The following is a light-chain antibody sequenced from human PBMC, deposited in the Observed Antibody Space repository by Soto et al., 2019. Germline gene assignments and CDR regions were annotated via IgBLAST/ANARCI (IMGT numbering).Light chain of an antibody. V-gene: IGKV1-9*01. CDR3: QQSNDYPRT. CDR2: AAS. J-gene: IGKJ2*01. Sequence: DIQLTQSPSFLSASVGDRVTITCRASQGISSYLAWHQQKPGKAPKLLISAASTLQSGVPSRFSGSGSGTEFTLTISSLQPEDFATYYCQQSNDYPRTFGQGTKVEIK. CDR1: QGISSY.